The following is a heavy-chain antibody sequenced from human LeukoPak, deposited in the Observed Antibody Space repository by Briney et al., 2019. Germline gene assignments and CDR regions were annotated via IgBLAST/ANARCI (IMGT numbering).Heavy chain of an antibody. D-gene: IGHD3-16*01. J-gene: IGHJ4*02. V-gene: IGHV3-23*01. CDR2: LRGNGDA. Sequence: GGSLRLSCVASGFTFSSYAMSWVRETSARGLEWVSSLRGNGDAFYADSVKGRFTLSRDESRNTVYLQLNKLRVEDTAIYYCAKASWVSTADAVLWGQGTVVTVSS. CDR1: GFTFSSYA. CDR3: AKASWVSTADAVL.